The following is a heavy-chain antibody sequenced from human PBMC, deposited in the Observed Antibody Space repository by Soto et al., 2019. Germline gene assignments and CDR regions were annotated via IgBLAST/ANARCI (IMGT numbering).Heavy chain of an antibody. CDR1: GGSISSSSYY. D-gene: IGHD3-10*01. CDR3: ARRVVRGVIINENWFDP. CDR2: IYYSGST. J-gene: IGHJ5*02. Sequence: PSETLSLTCTVSGGSISSSSYYWGWIRQPPWKGLEWIGSIYYSGSTYYNPSLKSRVTISVDTSKNQFSLKLSSVTAADTAVYYCARRVVRGVIINENWFDPWGQGXLVTVSS. V-gene: IGHV4-39*01.